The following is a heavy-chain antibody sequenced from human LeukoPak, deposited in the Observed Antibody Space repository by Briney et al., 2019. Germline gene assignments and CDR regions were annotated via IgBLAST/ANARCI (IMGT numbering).Heavy chain of an antibody. J-gene: IGHJ6*04. CDR1: GGTFSSYA. D-gene: IGHD2-8*02. CDR2: IIPIFGTA. CDR3: ARDRRHWSGGMDV. Sequence: SVKVSCKASGGTFSSYAISWVRQAPGQGLEWMGGIIPIFGTANYAQKFQGRVTITADESTSTAYMELSSLRSEDTAVYYCARDRRHWSGGMDVWGKGNTVTVSS. V-gene: IGHV1-69*01.